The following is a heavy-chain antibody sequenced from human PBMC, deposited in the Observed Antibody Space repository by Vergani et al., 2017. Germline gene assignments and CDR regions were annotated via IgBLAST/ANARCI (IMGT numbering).Heavy chain of an antibody. V-gene: IGHV1-69*01. CDR3: ARVRDSSGYYQNRYYFDY. J-gene: IGHJ4*02. CDR1: GGTFSSYA. D-gene: IGHD3-22*01. CDR2: IIPIFGTA. Sequence: QVQLVQSGAEVKKPGSSVKVSCKASGGTFSSYAISWVRQAPGQGLEWMGGIIPIFGTANYAQKFQGRVTITADESTSTAYMGLSSLRSEDTAVYYCARVRDSSGYYQNRYYFDYWGQGTLVTGSS.